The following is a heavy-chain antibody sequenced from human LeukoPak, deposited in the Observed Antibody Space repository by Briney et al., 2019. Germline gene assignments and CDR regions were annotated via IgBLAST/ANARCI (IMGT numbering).Heavy chain of an antibody. CDR1: GFTFSSCS. CDR2: ISSSSSYI. J-gene: IGHJ4*02. D-gene: IGHD3-9*01. Sequence: GGSLRLSCAASGFTFSSCSMNWVRQAPGKGLEWVSSISSSSSYIYYADSAKGRFTISRDNAKNSLYLQMNSLRAEDTAVYYCARDRTHYDILTGYHGTPDYWGQGTLVTVSS. CDR3: ARDRTHYDILTGYHGTPDY. V-gene: IGHV3-21*01.